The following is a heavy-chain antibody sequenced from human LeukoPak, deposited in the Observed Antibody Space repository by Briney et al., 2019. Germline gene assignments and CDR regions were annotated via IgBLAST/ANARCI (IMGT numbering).Heavy chain of an antibody. D-gene: IGHD6-13*01. J-gene: IGHJ4*02. V-gene: IGHV3-73*01. Sequence: LPGGSLRLSCAASGFTFSGSAMHWVRQASGKGLAWVGRIRSKANSYATAYAASVKGRFTISRDDSKNTAYLQMNSLKTEDTAVYYCTRQERGYSSSWIDYWGQGTLVTVSS. CDR1: GFTFSGSA. CDR3: TRQERGYSSSWIDY. CDR2: IRSKANSYAT.